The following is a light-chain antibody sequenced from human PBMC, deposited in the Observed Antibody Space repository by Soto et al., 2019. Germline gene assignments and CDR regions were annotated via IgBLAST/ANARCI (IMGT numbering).Light chain of an antibody. Sequence: EVVMTQSPATLSVSPGERATLSCRASQSIRSNLAWYQQKPGQAPRLLIYGPSSRATGIPDRFSGSGSGTDFTLTINRLEPEDFAVYYCQQYDSSPRTFGQGTKVDIK. V-gene: IGKV3-20*01. CDR1: QSIRSN. CDR2: GPS. CDR3: QQYDSSPRT. J-gene: IGKJ1*01.